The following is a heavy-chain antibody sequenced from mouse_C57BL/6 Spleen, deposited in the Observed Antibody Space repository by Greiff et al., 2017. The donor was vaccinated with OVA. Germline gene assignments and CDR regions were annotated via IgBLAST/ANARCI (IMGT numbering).Heavy chain of an antibody. Sequence: VQLQQSGAELARPGASVKLSCKASGYTFTSYGISWVKQRTGQGLEWIGEIYPRSGNTYYNEKFKGKATLTADKSSSTAYMELRSLTSEDSAVYFCAREGYYGSSSPCAYWGQGTLVTVSA. D-gene: IGHD1-1*01. J-gene: IGHJ3*01. V-gene: IGHV1-81*01. CDR2: IYPRSGNT. CDR1: GYTFTSYG. CDR3: AREGYYGSSSPCAY.